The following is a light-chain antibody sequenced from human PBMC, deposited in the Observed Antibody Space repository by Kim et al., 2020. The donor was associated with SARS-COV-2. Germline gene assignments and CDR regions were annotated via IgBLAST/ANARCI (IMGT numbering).Light chain of an antibody. J-gene: IGKJ5*01. V-gene: IGKV1-39*01. CDR1: QSVSNQ. Sequence: DIQMTQSPSSLSASVGDRITITCRASQSVSNQLVWYRHKPGKAPELLLHSASTLRVGVPSRFSGSGSGTDFTLTISSLQPEDFATYYCQQRHSVRHTFGQGTQLDIK. CDR3: QQRHSVRHT. CDR2: SAS.